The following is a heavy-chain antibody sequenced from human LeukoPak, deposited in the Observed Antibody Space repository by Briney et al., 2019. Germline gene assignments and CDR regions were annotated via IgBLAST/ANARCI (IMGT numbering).Heavy chain of an antibody. J-gene: IGHJ4*02. CDR3: TRGSSGRRDN. CDR2: MNPNSGNT. CDR1: GYTFTTCD. V-gene: IGHV1-8*01. Sequence: ASVKVSCKASGYTFTTCDINWVRQATGQGLEWMGWMNPNSGNTGYGQSFQGRITMTRDISIGTAYMELSNLTSEDTAIYYCTRGSSGRRDNWGQGTLVTVSA. D-gene: IGHD6-19*01.